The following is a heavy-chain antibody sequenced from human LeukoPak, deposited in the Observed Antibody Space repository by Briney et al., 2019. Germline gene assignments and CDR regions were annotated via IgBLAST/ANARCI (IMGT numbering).Heavy chain of an antibody. J-gene: IGHJ4*02. CDR1: GFTFSSYA. V-gene: IGHV3-30-3*01. Sequence: GGSLRLSCAASGFTFSSYAMHWVRQAPGKGLEWVAVISYDGSNKYYADSVKGRFTISRDNSKNTLYLQMNSLRAEDTAVYYCARTKWRQLAPGVSDYWGQGTLVTVSS. D-gene: IGHD6-6*01. CDR2: ISYDGSNK. CDR3: ARTKWRQLAPGVSDY.